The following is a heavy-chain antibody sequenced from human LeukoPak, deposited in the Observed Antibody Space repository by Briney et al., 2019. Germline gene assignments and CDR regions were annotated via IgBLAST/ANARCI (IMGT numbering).Heavy chain of an antibody. CDR2: MRGSGGST. Sequence: PGGSLRLSCAASGFPFSSYGVSWVRQAPGRGVGCVPSMRGSGGSTYYADSVKDRFTISIDKSNNPLYLQTNSLRADRQAVNDCAMAKRRLVELFPDYYFDVWGQGTLVTVSS. CDR1: GFPFSSYG. J-gene: IGHJ4*02. D-gene: IGHD3-10*01. CDR3: AMAKRRLVELFPDYYFDV. V-gene: IGHV3-23*01.